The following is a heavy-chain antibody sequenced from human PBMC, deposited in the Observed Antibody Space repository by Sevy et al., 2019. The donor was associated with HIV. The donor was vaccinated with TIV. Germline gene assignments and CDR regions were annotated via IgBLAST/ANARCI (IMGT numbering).Heavy chain of an antibody. CDR1: GGSISSSSYY. CDR2: IYYSGST. J-gene: IGHJ5*02. CDR3: VSLGGYSSSLIPLA. Sequence: SETLSLTCTVSGGSISSSSYYWGWIRQPPGKGLEWIGSIYYSGSTYYNPSLKSRVTISVDTSKNQFSLKLSSVTAADTAVYYCVSLGGYSSSLIPLAWGQGTLVAVSS. D-gene: IGHD6-13*01. V-gene: IGHV4-39*01.